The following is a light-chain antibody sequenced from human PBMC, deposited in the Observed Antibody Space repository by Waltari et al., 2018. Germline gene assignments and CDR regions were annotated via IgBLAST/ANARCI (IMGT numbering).Light chain of an antibody. J-gene: IGKJ2*01. Sequence: EMVLTQSPGTLSLSQGERATLSCRASQSVTSNYLAWYQQRPGQAPRLLIYGASNRATGIPDRFSGSGSGTDFSLTINRLEPEDFAVYYCQQYDRSPETFGQGTKLEIK. CDR1: QSVTSNY. V-gene: IGKV3-20*01. CDR3: QQYDRSPET. CDR2: GAS.